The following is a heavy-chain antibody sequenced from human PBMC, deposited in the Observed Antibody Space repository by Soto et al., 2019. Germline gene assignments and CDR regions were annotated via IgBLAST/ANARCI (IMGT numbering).Heavy chain of an antibody. CDR3: TRGPRVSSTGTGAH. D-gene: IGHD1-1*01. J-gene: IGHJ4*02. V-gene: IGHV3-74*01. Sequence: GGSLRLSCEVSGFTFIAYWMHWVRQVPGKGLIWVSRISDDGSTTTYADSVKGRFTISRDNAKNTLYLQMNSLRADDTGLYYCTRGPRVSSTGTGAHWGQGTLVTVSS. CDR2: ISDDGSTT. CDR1: GFTFIAYW.